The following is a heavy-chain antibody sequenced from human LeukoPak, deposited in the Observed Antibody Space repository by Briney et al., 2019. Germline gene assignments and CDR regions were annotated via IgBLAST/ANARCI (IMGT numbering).Heavy chain of an antibody. V-gene: IGHV3-30*18. CDR2: ISDDGRTE. CDR3: TKVGATGSRYNFDY. Sequence: GGSLRLSCAASGFTFSSHGMHWVRQAPGKGLEWVAVISDDGRTEYYADSVKGRFTISRDNSKNTVSLQMNSLRDDDTAVFYCTKVGATGSRYNFDYWGQGTLVTVSS. CDR1: GFTFSSHG. D-gene: IGHD2-15*01. J-gene: IGHJ4*02.